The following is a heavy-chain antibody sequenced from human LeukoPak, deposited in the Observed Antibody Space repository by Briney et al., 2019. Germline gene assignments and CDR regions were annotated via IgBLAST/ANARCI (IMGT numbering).Heavy chain of an antibody. J-gene: IGHJ4*02. CDR1: GFTFSSYS. D-gene: IGHD5-18*01. V-gene: IGHV3-21*01. CDR3: ASSLSGYSYGDY. CDR2: ISSSSSYI. Sequence: PGGSLRLSCAASGFTFSSYSMNWVRQAPGKGLEWVSSISSSSSYIYYADSVKGRFTIFRDNAKNSLYLQMNSLRAEDTAVYYCASSLSGYSYGDYWGQGILVTVSS.